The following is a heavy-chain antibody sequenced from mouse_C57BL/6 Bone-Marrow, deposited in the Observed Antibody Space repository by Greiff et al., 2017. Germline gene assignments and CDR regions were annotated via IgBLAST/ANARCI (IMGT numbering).Heavy chain of an antibody. CDR3: ARQRGCYGYDGGYYFDY. D-gene: IGHD2-2*01. CDR2: ISSGGSYT. J-gene: IGHJ2*01. V-gene: IGHV5-6*02. Sequence: DVKLVESGGDLVKPGGSLTLSCAASGFTFSSYGMSWVRQTPDKRLEWVATISSGGSYTYYPDSVKGRFTICRDNAKNTLYLQMRSLKSEDTAMYYCARQRGCYGYDGGYYFDYWGQGTTLTVSS. CDR1: GFTFSSYG.